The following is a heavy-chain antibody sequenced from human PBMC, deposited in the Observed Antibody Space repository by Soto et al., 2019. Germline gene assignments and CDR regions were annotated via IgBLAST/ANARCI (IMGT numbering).Heavy chain of an antibody. Sequence: SETLSLTCAVYGGSFSCYYWSWIRQPPGKGLEWIGEINHSGSTNYNPSLKSRVTISVDTSKNQFSLKLSSVTAADTAVYYCARAKFQDIVVVVAARSNWFDPWGQGTLVTVSS. CDR3: ARAKFQDIVVVVAARSNWFDP. V-gene: IGHV4-34*01. J-gene: IGHJ5*02. CDR2: INHSGST. CDR1: GGSFSCYY. D-gene: IGHD2-15*01.